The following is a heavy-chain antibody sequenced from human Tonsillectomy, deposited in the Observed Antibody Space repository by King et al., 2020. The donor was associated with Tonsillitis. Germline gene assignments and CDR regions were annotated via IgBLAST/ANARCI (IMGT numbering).Heavy chain of an antibody. J-gene: IGHJ3*02. V-gene: IGHV3-48*02. CDR1: GFSFSYYS. CDR3: ARDRGRLARTSALDI. D-gene: IGHD1-26*01. Sequence: VQLVESGGGLVQPGGSLRLSCAASGFSFSYYSMNWVRQAPGKGLEWLSYINEDSSFIYYADSVKGRFTISRDNAKNSLYLQMSSLRDEDAAVYYCARDRGRLARTSALDIWGQGTMVTVSS. CDR2: INEDSSFI.